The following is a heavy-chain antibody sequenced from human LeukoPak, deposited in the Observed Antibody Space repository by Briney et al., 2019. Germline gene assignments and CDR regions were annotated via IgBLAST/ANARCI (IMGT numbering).Heavy chain of an antibody. CDR2: INHSGST. D-gene: IGHD3-9*01. CDR1: GGSISSSSYY. J-gene: IGHJ5*02. V-gene: IGHV4-39*07. Sequence: SETLSLTCTVSGGSISSSSYYWSWIRQPPGKGLEWIGEINHSGSTNYKSSLKSRVTISVDTSKKQFSLKLSSVTAADTAVYYCARLNYDILTGYSKYNWFDPWGQGTLVIVSS. CDR3: ARLNYDILTGYSKYNWFDP.